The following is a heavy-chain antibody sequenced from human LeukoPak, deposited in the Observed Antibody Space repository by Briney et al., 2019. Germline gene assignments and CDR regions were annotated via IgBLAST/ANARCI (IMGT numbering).Heavy chain of an antibody. CDR1: AFTFSSYA. Sequence: GRSLRLSCTASAFTFSSYAMHWVRQVPGKGLEWMAVVSYDGNTKYYADSVRGRFTISRDNSENTLYLQMNSLRAEDTAVYYCAKRGSTWDLDYWGQGTLVTVSS. D-gene: IGHD6-6*01. V-gene: IGHV3-33*06. J-gene: IGHJ4*02. CDR3: AKRGSTWDLDY. CDR2: VSYDGNTK.